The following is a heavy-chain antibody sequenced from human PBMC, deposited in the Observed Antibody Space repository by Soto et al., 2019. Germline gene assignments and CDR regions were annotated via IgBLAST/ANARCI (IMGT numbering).Heavy chain of an antibody. CDR2: INYSGRA. Sequence: PSETLSLTCTVSDGAISSGNYYWNWIRQHPGKGLEWIGYINYSGRAYYNPSLKSRLTISVDTSKNQFSLKLSSVTAADTAVYYCARVSVVGRIDYYYGMDVWGQGTTVTVSS. D-gene: IGHD6-19*01. CDR1: DGAISSGNYY. CDR3: ARVSVVGRIDYYYGMDV. V-gene: IGHV4-31*03. J-gene: IGHJ6*02.